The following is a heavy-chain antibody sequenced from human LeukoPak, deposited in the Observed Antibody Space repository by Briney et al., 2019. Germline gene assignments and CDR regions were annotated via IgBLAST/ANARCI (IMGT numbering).Heavy chain of an antibody. CDR3: ARFSPRAMGNYFDF. D-gene: IGHD7-27*01. J-gene: IGHJ4*02. V-gene: IGHV4-30-2*01. CDR1: GGSISSGSYS. CDR2: IYPRGST. Sequence: TTSETLSLTCAVSGGSISSGSYSWSWIRQPPGKGLEWIGYIYPRGSTYYNPSLKSRVTMSLDRSANQFSLNLSSVTAADTAVYYCARFSPRAMGNYFDFWGQGTLVTVSS.